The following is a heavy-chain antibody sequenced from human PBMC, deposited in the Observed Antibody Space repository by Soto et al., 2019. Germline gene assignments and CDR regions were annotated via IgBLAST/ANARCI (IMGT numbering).Heavy chain of an antibody. CDR3: ARGRGQLLFDY. Sequence: SETLSLTCAVSGGSINNGDYYWSWIRQPPGKCLEWVGYLCYSGTTSVNPSRKSRVSIXXXAXXXXSSLXLXXVTXADTALYFCARGRGQLLFDYWGQGSMVTVSS. CDR2: LCYSGTT. J-gene: IGHJ4*02. V-gene: IGHV4-30-4*01. CDR1: GGSINNGDYY. D-gene: IGHD6-13*01.